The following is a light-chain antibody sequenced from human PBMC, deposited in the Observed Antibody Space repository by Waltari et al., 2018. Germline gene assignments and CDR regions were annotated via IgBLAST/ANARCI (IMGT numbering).Light chain of an antibody. J-gene: IGLJ2*01. Sequence: YELTQPPSVSVSPGQTAAITCSGDGSPKQYAFWYQQKAGQAPVLVMYDDNKRPSGIPGRFSGSSAGAVATLTISGAQVEDEADYYCYSKDTDGGSQGKFGGGTKLTVL. CDR3: YSKDTDGGSQGK. CDR2: DDN. CDR1: GSPKQY. V-gene: IGLV3-10*01.